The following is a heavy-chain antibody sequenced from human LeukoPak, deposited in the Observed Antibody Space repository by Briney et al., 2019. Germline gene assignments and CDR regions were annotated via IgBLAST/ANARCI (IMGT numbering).Heavy chain of an antibody. CDR2: VSGSGTTT. CDR1: GFTFGNYA. CDR3: AKFSRSIEAGSGD. D-gene: IGHD6-6*01. Sequence: GGSLRLSCAASGFTFGNYAMSWVRQAPGKGLEWVSGVSGSGTTTYYADSVKGRFSISRDNSKNTLFLQMSSLRAEDTAVYYCAKFSRSIEAGSGDWGQGTLVTVSS. V-gene: IGHV3-23*01. J-gene: IGHJ4*02.